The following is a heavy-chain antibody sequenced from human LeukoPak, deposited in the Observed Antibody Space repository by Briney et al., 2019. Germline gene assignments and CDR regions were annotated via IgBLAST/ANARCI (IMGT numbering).Heavy chain of an antibody. Sequence: PSGTLSRTGGVSGGSITITNYWTWVRQPSGKGLEWIGEVNLQGSTNYNPSLMGRVAISVDTSENHISLQLTSVTAADTAVYYCAREGGPYRPLDYSGQGTLVTVSS. CDR3: AREGGPYRPLDY. J-gene: IGHJ4*02. CDR1: GGSITITNY. V-gene: IGHV4-4*02. CDR2: VNLQGST.